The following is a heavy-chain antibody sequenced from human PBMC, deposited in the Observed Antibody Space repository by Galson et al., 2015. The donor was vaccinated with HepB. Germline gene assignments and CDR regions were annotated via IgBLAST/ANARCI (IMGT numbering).Heavy chain of an antibody. CDR2: TYYRSKWYS. V-gene: IGHV6-1*01. D-gene: IGHD3-16*01. CDR1: GDSVSRDTVG. Sequence: CAISGDSVSRDTVGWNWIRQSPSRGLEWPGRTYYRSKWYSDYAISVKSRIIINADSSTNQFFLQMNSLRAEDTAVYYCTREFAFGCGSYSHWGQGTLVTVSS. CDR3: TREFAFGCGSYSH. J-gene: IGHJ4*02.